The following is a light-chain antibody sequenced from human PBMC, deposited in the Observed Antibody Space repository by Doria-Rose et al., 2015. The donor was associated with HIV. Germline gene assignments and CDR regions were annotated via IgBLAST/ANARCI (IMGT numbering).Light chain of an antibody. CDR3: HQYGSSWT. J-gene: IGKJ1*01. CDR1: QSFSSTY. CDR2: DVY. V-gene: IGKV3-20*01. Sequence: TQSPGTLSLSPGDRTTLSCRASQSFSSTYLAWYQQKPGQAPSLLIYDVYTRATGIPDRFSASGSGTDFTLTISRLEPEDFALYYCHQYGSSWTFGQGTKVEI.